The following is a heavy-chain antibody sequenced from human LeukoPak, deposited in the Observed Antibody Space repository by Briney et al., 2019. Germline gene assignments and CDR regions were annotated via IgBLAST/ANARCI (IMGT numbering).Heavy chain of an antibody. Sequence: GASVKVSCKASGYTFTGYYMHWVRQAPGQGLEWMGWINTNTGNPTYAQGLTGRFVFSLDTSVSTAYLQISSLKAEDTAVYYCARDAEWELLDYWGQGTLVTVSS. CDR2: INTNTGNP. V-gene: IGHV7-4-1*02. J-gene: IGHJ4*02. D-gene: IGHD1-26*01. CDR1: GYTFTGYY. CDR3: ARDAEWELLDY.